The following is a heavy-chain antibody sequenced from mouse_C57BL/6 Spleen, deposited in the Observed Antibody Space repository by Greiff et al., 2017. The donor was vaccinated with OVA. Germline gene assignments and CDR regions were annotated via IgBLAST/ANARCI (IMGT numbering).Heavy chain of an antibody. V-gene: IGHV1-54*01. CDR2: INPGSGGT. J-gene: IGHJ4*01. CDR3: AKLSAAGMDY. D-gene: IGHD4-1*01. CDR1: GYAFTNYL. Sequence: QVQLQQSGAELVRPGTSVKVSCKASGYAFTNYLIEWVKQRPGQGLEWIGVINPGSGGTNYNEKFKGKATLTADKSSSTAYMQLSSLTSEDSAVYFCAKLSAAGMDYWGQGTSVTVSS.